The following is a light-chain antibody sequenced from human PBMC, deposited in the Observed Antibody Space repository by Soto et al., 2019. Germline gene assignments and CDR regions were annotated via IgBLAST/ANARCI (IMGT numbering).Light chain of an antibody. V-gene: IGKV3-11*01. Sequence: EIVLTQSPATLSLSPGNRATLSCRASQRVSGCLAWYQQKPGQAPRLLIYDASNRATGIPARFSGSGSGTDFTLTITSLEPEDFAVYYCQQRSNWPSTFGGGTKVEI. J-gene: IGKJ4*01. CDR2: DAS. CDR3: QQRSNWPST. CDR1: QRVSGC.